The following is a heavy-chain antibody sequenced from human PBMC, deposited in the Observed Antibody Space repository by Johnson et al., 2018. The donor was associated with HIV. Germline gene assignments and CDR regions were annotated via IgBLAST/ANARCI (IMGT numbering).Heavy chain of an antibody. CDR1: GFTVISNY. V-gene: IGHV3-30-3*01. CDR3: ARVGVSGYDLAAFDI. Sequence: VQLVESGGGLVQPGGSLRLSCAVSGFTVISNYMTWVRQAPGKGLEWVAVISFDENNKVYADSVKGRFTISRDNSKNTLFLHMNSLRTEDTAIYYCARVGVSGYDLAAFDIWGRGTMVTVSS. CDR2: ISFDENNK. D-gene: IGHD5-12*01. J-gene: IGHJ3*02.